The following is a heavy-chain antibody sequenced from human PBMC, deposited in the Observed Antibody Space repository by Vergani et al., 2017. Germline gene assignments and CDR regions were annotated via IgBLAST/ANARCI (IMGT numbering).Heavy chain of an antibody. J-gene: IGHJ4*02. CDR2: ISNSGGST. V-gene: IGHV3-23*01. Sequence: EVQLLESGGGLVQPGGSLRLSCAASGFTFSSYAMSWVRQAPGKGLEWVSGISNSGGSTYYADSVKGRSTGSRDNSKNTLYLQVNSLGAEDTAIYYCAKATVTFRGYWGQGTLVTVSS. CDR1: GFTFSSYA. CDR3: AKATVTFRGY. D-gene: IGHD4-11*01.